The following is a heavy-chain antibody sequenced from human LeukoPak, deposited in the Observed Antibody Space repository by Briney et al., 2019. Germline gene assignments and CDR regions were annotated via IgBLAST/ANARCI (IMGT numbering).Heavy chain of an antibody. V-gene: IGHV4-59*08. Sequence: PSETLSLPRTVSGGSISSYYWSWIRQPPGKGLEWIGDIYYSGSTNYNPSLKSRVTISVDTSKNQFSLRLSSVTAADTAVYYSARLASGSYGPLTPFDYWGQGTLVTVSS. J-gene: IGHJ4*02. CDR3: ARLASGSYGPLTPFDY. D-gene: IGHD1-26*01. CDR1: GGSISSYY. CDR2: IYYSGST.